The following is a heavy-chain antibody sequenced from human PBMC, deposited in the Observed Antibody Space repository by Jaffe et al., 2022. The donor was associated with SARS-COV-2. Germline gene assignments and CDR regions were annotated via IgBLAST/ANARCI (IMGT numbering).Heavy chain of an antibody. J-gene: IGHJ6*02. V-gene: IGHV3-13*01. D-gene: IGHD6-13*01. CDR2: IGTAGDT. CDR1: GFTFSSYD. Sequence: EVQLVESGGGLVQPGGSLRLSCAASGFTFSSYDMHWVRQATGKGLEWVSAIGTAGDTYYPGSVKGRFTISRENAKNSLYLQMNSLRAGDTAVYYCARAGGAAAGVGYYGMDVWGQGTTVTVSS. CDR3: ARAGGAAAGVGYYGMDV.